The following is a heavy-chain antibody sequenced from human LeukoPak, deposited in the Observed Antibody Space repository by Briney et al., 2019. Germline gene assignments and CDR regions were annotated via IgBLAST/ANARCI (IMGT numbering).Heavy chain of an antibody. CDR3: ARDPNSSGWYRVVENNWFDP. J-gene: IGHJ5*02. CDR2: IIPIFGTA. V-gene: IGHV1-69*13. D-gene: IGHD6-19*01. CDR1: GGTFSSYA. Sequence: ASVKVSCKASGGTFSSYAISWVRQAPGQGLEWVGGIIPIFGTANYAQKFQGRVTITADESTSTAYMELSSLRSEDTAVYYCARDPNSSGWYRVVENNWFDPWGQGTLVTVSS.